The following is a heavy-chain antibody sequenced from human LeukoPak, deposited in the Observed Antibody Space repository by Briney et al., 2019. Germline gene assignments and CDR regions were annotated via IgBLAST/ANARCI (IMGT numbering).Heavy chain of an antibody. CDR3: ESSGWYFDY. Sequence: PGGSLRLSCAASGFTFSSYSMNWVRQAPGKGLEWVSYISSSSSTIYYADSVKGRFTISRDNAKNSLYLQMNSLRAEDTAVYYCESSGWYFDYWGQGTLVTVSS. V-gene: IGHV3-48*04. D-gene: IGHD6-19*01. CDR2: ISSSSSTI. J-gene: IGHJ4*02. CDR1: GFTFSSYS.